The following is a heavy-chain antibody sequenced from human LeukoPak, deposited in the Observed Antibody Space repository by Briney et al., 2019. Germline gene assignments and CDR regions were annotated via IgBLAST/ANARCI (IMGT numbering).Heavy chain of an antibody. CDR1: GGSISSYY. V-gene: IGHV4-59*05. CDR3: ARHLGNCGGDCYWNQYFQH. Sequence: SETLSVTCTVSGGSISSYYCSWIRQPPGKGLECIGSINYSGSTHYNPPLKSRVTISVDTSKNQFSLTLTSVTAADTAVYYCARHLGNCGGDCYWNQYFQHWGQGTLLTVSS. J-gene: IGHJ1*01. D-gene: IGHD2-21*02. CDR2: INYSGST.